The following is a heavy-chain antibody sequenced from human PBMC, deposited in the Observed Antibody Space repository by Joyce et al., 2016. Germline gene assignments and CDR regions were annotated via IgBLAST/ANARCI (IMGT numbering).Heavy chain of an antibody. D-gene: IGHD6-19*01. CDR1: GFTFSNSA. J-gene: IGHJ4*02. Sequence: QVQLVESGGGVVQPGRSLRLSCAASGFTFSNSAMHWVRQAPGKGLEWVAVITYDGSNKDYADSVKGRFTISRDNSKNTLYLQMNSLRAEDTAVYYCASPLELTVAGKVDYWGQGILVTVSS. V-gene: IGHV3-30-3*01. CDR2: ITYDGSNK. CDR3: ASPLELTVAGKVDY.